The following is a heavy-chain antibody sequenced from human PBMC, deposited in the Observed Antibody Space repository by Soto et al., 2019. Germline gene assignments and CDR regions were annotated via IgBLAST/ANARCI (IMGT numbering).Heavy chain of an antibody. J-gene: IGHJ4*02. D-gene: IGHD3-22*01. V-gene: IGHV3-30*18. CDR3: AKVGEVVTAWDYFDY. Sequence: GGSLRLSCAASGFTFSSYGMHWVRQAPGKGLEWVAVISYDGSNKYYADSVKGRFTISRDNSKNTLYLQMNSLRAEDTAVYYCAKVGEVVTAWDYFDYWGQGTLVTV. CDR2: ISYDGSNK. CDR1: GFTFSSYG.